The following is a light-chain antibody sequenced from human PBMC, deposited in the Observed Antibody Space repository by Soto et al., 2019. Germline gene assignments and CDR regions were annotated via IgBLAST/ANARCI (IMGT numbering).Light chain of an antibody. J-gene: IGKJ2*01. Sequence: EILLTQSPCTLSLSPGERATLSCRASQSVSSDYLAWYQQKPGQAPRLLVYGASNRATATPDRFSGSGSGTDFTLTISRLEPEDFAVYSCQQYGSSPYTFGQGTKVDIK. CDR2: GAS. CDR1: QSVSSDY. V-gene: IGKV3-20*01. CDR3: QQYGSSPYT.